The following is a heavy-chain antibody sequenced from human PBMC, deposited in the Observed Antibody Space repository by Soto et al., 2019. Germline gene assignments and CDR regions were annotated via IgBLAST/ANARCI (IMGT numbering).Heavy chain of an antibody. Sequence: GGSLRLSCAASGFTFSSYSMNWVRQAPGKGLEWVSYISSSSSTIYYADSVKGRFTISRDNAKNSLYLQMNSLRAEDTAVYYCARVWQWLSYYYYMDVWGKGTTVTVSS. D-gene: IGHD6-19*01. CDR3: ARVWQWLSYYYYMDV. CDR2: ISSSSSTI. CDR1: GFTFSSYS. V-gene: IGHV3-48*01. J-gene: IGHJ6*03.